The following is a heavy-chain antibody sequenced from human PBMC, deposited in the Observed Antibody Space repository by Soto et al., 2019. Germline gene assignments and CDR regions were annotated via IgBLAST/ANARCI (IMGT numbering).Heavy chain of an antibody. V-gene: IGHV3-53*04. CDR3: KARDY. CDR2: IFSGGST. CDR1: EFSVSDNY. Sequence: EVHLVESGGGLVLPGGSLRLACAASEFSVSDNYMNWVRQAPGKGLEWVAVIFSGGSTNYADSVKGRFTISRLKSENTLYLQMSSLSPEDTAVYFCKARDYWGRGTLVTVSS. J-gene: IGHJ4*02.